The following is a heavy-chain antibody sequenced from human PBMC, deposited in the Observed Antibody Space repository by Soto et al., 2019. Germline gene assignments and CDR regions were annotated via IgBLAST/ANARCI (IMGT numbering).Heavy chain of an antibody. V-gene: IGHV3-66*01. CDR2: IYSGGST. CDR3: AREDRYYYGSGSYYGDY. D-gene: IGHD3-10*01. CDR1: GFTVSSNY. J-gene: IGHJ4*02. Sequence: GGSLRLSCAASGFTVSSNYMSWVRQAPGKGLEWVSVIYSGGSTYYADSVKGRFTISRDNSKNTLYLQMNSLRAEDTAVYYCAREDRYYYGSGSYYGDYWGQGTLVTVSS.